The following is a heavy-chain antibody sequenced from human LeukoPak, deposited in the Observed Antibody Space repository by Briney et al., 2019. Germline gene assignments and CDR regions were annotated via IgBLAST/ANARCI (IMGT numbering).Heavy chain of an antibody. D-gene: IGHD3-22*01. Sequence: GGSLRLSCAAPGFTFSSYSMNWVRQAPGKGLEWVSYISSSSSTIYYADSVKGRFTISRDNAKNSLCLQMNSLRAEDTAVYYCARELYDSSGYYARADYWGQGTLVTVSS. CDR1: GFTFSSYS. CDR3: ARELYDSSGYYARADY. V-gene: IGHV3-48*01. CDR2: ISSSSSTI. J-gene: IGHJ4*02.